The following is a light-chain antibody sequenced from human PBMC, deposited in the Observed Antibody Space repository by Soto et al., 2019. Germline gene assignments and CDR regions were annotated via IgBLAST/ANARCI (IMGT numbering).Light chain of an antibody. V-gene: IGKV3-20*01. CDR3: QKYGSSPLT. Sequence: DIVMTQSPATLSVSPGERATLSCRASQSVSSSYLAWYQQKPGQAPRLLIYGASSRATGIPDRFSGSGSGTDFTLTISRLEPEDFAVYYCQKYGSSPLTCGGGTKGAIK. CDR1: QSVSSSY. CDR2: GAS. J-gene: IGKJ4*01.